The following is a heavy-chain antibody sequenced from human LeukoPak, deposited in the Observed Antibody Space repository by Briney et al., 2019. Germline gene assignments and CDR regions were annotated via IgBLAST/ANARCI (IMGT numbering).Heavy chain of an antibody. Sequence: ASVKVSCKASGYSFTSHYMHWVRQAPGQGLEWMGLINPSGSSTLYAQKFQGRVTMTRDMSTTTDYMELSSLRSEDTAVYYCARVKGEDFDYWGQGTLVTVSS. J-gene: IGHJ4*02. D-gene: IGHD3-16*01. CDR3: ARVKGEDFDY. CDR1: GYSFTSHY. V-gene: IGHV1-46*01. CDR2: INPSGSST.